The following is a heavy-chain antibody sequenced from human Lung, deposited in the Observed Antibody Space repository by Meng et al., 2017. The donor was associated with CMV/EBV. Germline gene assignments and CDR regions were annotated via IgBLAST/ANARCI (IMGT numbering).Heavy chain of an antibody. CDR2: INRDGSEK. J-gene: IGHJ3*02. D-gene: IGHD2-2*01. Sequence: GESLKISCAASGFRFSTYSMSWVRQAPGKGLEWLASINRDGSEKDYVDSVRGRFTISRDNAKNSLYLQMNSLRAEDTAVYYCAIYCSATTCPPGHDAFDMWGQGKXV. CDR1: GFRFSTYS. CDR3: AIYCSATTCPPGHDAFDM. V-gene: IGHV3-7*01.